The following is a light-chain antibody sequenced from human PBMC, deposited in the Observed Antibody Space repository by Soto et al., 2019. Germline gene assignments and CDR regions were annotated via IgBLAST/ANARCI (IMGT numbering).Light chain of an antibody. J-gene: IGLJ1*01. CDR3: SSYASTSTAV. CDR1: SGDVGAYNY. Sequence: QSALTQPASVSGSPGQSITISCTGTSGDVGAYNYVSWYQQHPGKAPQLMIYEVNYRPSGVSNRFSGSKSGITASLTISGLQAEDEADYYCSSYASTSTAVFGTGTKLTVL. V-gene: IGLV2-14*01. CDR2: EVN.